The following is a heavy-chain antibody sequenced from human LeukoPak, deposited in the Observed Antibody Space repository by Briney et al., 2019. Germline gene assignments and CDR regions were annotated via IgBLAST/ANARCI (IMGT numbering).Heavy chain of an antibody. CDR2: ISGGGDST. CDR3: AKHTEYNWNDGSGREFDY. D-gene: IGHD1-1*01. Sequence: PGGSLRLSCAASGFTFSDYYMSWIRQAPGKGLEWVSGISGGGDSTYHADSVKGRFTISRDNSENALYLQMNSLRAEDTAVYYCAKHTEYNWNDGSGREFDYWGQGTLVTVSS. CDR1: GFTFSDYY. V-gene: IGHV3-23*01. J-gene: IGHJ4*02.